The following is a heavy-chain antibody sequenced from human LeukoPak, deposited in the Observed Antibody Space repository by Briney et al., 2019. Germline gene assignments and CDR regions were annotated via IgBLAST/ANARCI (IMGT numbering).Heavy chain of an antibody. J-gene: IGHJ3*02. CDR2: INHSGST. D-gene: IGHD3-9*01. CDR1: GGSFSGYY. CDR3: ARARSTYYDILTGYHAFDI. V-gene: IGHV4-34*01. Sequence: SETLSLTCAVYGGSFSGYYWSWIRQPPGKGLEWIGEINHSGSTNYNPPLKSRVTISVDTFRNQFSLKLSSVTAADTAVYYCARARSTYYDILTGYHAFDIWGQGTMVTVSS.